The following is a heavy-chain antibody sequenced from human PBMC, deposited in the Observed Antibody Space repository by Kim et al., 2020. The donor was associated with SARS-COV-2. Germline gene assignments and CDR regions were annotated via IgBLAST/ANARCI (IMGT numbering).Heavy chain of an antibody. CDR3: ARLGMVSNAFDY. Sequence: EDSVTGGFSISRDNAKNTLYLQMNSLGVEDTDIYDCARLGMVSNAFDYWGQGTLVTVSS. J-gene: IGHJ4*02. D-gene: IGHD2-21*01. V-gene: IGHV3-74*01.